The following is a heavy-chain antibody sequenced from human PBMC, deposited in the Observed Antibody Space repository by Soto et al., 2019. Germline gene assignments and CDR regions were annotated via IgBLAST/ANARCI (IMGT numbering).Heavy chain of an antibody. D-gene: IGHD2-15*01. CDR3: AREGGSQFGGYYFDY. J-gene: IGHJ4*02. Sequence: ASVKVSCKASGYTFTSYGISWVRQAPGQGLEWVGWISAYNGNTNYAQKLQGRVTMTTDTSTSTAYMELRSLRSDDTAVYYCAREGGSQFGGYYFDYWGQGTLVTVSS. CDR1: GYTFTSYG. V-gene: IGHV1-18*01. CDR2: ISAYNGNT.